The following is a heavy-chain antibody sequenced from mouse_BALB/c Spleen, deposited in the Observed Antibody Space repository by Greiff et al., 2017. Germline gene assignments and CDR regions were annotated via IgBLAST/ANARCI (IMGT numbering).Heavy chain of an antibody. CDR3: ARGRDGYYVDYAMDY. CDR2: ISSGGST. D-gene: IGHD2-3*01. V-gene: IGHV5-6-5*01. J-gene: IGHJ4*01. Sequence: EVKLMESGGGLVKPGGSLKLSCAASGFTFSSYAMSWVRQTPEKRLEWVASISSGGSTYYPDSVKGRFTISRDNARNILYLQMSSLRSEDTAMYYCARGRDGYYVDYAMDYWGQGTSVTVSS. CDR1: GFTFSSYA.